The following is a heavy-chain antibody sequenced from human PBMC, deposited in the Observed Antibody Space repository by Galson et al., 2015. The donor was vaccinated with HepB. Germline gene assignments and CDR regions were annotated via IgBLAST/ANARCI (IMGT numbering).Heavy chain of an antibody. CDR3: ATDYYDSRKDAFDI. CDR2: ITPIFGTA. V-gene: IGHV1-69*13. CDR1: GGSFSRYT. Sequence: SVKVSCKASGGSFSRYTISWVRQAPGQGLEWMGGITPIFGTANYAQKFQGRVTITADESTSTAYMELRSLRSDDTAVYYCATDYYDSRKDAFDIWGQGTMVTVSS. J-gene: IGHJ3*02. D-gene: IGHD3-22*01.